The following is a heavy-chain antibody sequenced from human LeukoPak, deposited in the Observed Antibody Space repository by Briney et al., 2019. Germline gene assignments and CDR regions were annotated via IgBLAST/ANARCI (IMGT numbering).Heavy chain of an antibody. CDR3: ASSKSGPYYYYYMDV. V-gene: IGHV3-7*01. Sequence: GGSLRLSCAASGFTFSSYWMSWFRQAPGKGLEWVANIKQDGSEKYYVDSVKGRFTISRDNAKNSLYLQMNSLRAEDTAVYYCASSKSGPYYYYYMDVWGKGTTVTVSS. CDR2: IKQDGSEK. J-gene: IGHJ6*03. CDR1: GFTFSSYW. D-gene: IGHD2-2*01.